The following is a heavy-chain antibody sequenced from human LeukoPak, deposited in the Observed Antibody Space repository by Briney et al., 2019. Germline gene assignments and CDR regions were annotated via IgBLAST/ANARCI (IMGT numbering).Heavy chain of an antibody. Sequence: PGGSLRLSCAASVFTFSSYSMNWVRQAPGKGLEWVSSISSSSSYIYYADSVKGRFTISRDNAKNSLYLQMNSLRAGDTAVYYCASIQESLFSDQKDYWGQGTLVTVSS. CDR1: VFTFSSYS. CDR2: ISSSSSYI. V-gene: IGHV3-21*01. D-gene: IGHD1-26*01. CDR3: ASIQESLFSDQKDY. J-gene: IGHJ4*02.